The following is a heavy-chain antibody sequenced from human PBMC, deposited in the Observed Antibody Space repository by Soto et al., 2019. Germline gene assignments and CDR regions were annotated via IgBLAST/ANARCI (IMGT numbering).Heavy chain of an antibody. CDR1: GFIADDYA. J-gene: IGHJ4*02. CDR2: ISSNSATI. D-gene: IGHD4-17*01. CDR3: VKDMKWGGMTTIHYFDS. V-gene: IGHV3-9*02. Sequence: EVELVESGGGLVQPGRSLRLSWLASGFIADDYAMHWVRQAPGKGLEWVSGISSNSATINYADSVKGRFTISRDNAKNSLFLQMNSLRPEDTAFYYCVKDMKWGGMTTIHYFDSWGQGSLVTVSS.